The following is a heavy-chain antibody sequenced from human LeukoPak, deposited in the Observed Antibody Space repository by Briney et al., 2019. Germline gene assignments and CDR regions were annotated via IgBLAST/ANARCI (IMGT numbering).Heavy chain of an antibody. J-gene: IGHJ4*02. CDR1: GFTFSSYE. D-gene: IGHD4/OR15-4a*01. CDR2: IYSGGST. Sequence: PGGSLRLSCAASGFTFSSYEMNWVRQAPGKGLEWVSVIYSGGSTYYADSVKGRFTISRDNSKNTLYLQMNSLRAEDTAVYYCARGPRALDYWGQGTLVTVSS. CDR3: ARGPRALDY. V-gene: IGHV3-53*01.